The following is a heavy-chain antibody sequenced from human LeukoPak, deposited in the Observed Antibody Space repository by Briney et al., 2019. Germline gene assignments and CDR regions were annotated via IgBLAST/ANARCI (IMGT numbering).Heavy chain of an antibody. D-gene: IGHD3-3*01. CDR2: MDPNSGNT. CDR3: ATFYDFWSGSPGDFDYYYYMDV. V-gene: IGHV1-8*01. Sequence: ASVKVSCKASGYTFTSYDINWVRQATGQGLEWMGWMDPNSGNTGYAQKFQGRVTITADESTSTAYMELSSLRSEDTAVYYCATFYDFWSGSPGDFDYYYYMDVWGKGTTVTVSS. J-gene: IGHJ6*03. CDR1: GYTFTSYD.